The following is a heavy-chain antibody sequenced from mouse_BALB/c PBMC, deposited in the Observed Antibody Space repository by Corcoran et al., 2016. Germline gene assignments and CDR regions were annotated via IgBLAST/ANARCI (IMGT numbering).Heavy chain of an antibody. CDR1: GYTFTSYV. D-gene: IGHD2-3*01. V-gene: IGHV1S136*01. Sequence: EVQLQQSGPELVKPGAPVKMSCKASGYTFTSYVMHWVKQKPGQGLEWIGYINPYNDGTKYNEKFKGKATLTSDKSYSTAYMELSSLTSEDSAVYYCARSVDGYWYFDVWGAGTTVTVSS. CDR3: ARSVDGYWYFDV. J-gene: IGHJ1*01. CDR2: INPYNDGT.